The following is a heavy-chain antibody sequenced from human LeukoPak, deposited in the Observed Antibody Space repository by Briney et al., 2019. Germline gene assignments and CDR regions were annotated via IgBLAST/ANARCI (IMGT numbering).Heavy chain of an antibody. Sequence: GSLRLSCAASGFTFSSYWMSWIRQPPGKGLEWIGEINHSGSTNYNPSLKSRVTISVDTSKNQFSLKLSSVTAADTAVYYCARKRTLYYMDVWGKGTTVTISS. CDR1: GFTFSSYW. CDR3: ARKRTLYYMDV. CDR2: INHSGST. V-gene: IGHV4-34*01. D-gene: IGHD1-1*01. J-gene: IGHJ6*03.